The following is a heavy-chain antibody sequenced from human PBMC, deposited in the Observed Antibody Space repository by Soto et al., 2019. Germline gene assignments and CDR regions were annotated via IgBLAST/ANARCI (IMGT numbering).Heavy chain of an antibody. V-gene: IGHV5-51*06. Sequence: GESLKISCKGSGYSFTNYWIGWVRQMPGKGLEWMGIIYPGDSDTRYSPSFQGQVTISADKSISTAYLQWSSLKASDSAMYYCARDLWGYCGTDCYPLVVWGQGTTVTVSS. CDR2: IYPGDSDT. D-gene: IGHD2-21*02. CDR3: ARDLWGYCGTDCYPLVV. J-gene: IGHJ6*02. CDR1: GYSFTNYW.